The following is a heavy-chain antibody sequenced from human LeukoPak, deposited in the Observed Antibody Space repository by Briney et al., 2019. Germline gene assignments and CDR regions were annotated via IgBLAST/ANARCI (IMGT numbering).Heavy chain of an antibody. CDR3: AKDLKIAVAGLGAY. CDR2: ISSSGSI. J-gene: IGHJ4*02. V-gene: IGHV3-11*04. Sequence: PGGSLRLSCAASGFTFSDYYMSWIRQAPGKGLEWVSYISSSGSIYYADSVKGRFTISRDNAKNTLYLQMNSLRAEDTAVYYCAKDLKIAVAGLGAYWGQGTLVTVSS. D-gene: IGHD6-19*01. CDR1: GFTFSDYY.